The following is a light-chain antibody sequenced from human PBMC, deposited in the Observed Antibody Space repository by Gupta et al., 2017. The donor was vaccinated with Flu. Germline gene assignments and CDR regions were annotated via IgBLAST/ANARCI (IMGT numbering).Light chain of an antibody. V-gene: IGKV1-39*01. J-gene: IGKJ2*01. CDR3: QQINSPPLT. Sequence: PSSLSASVGDRVTITCRASQGINYYLTWYQQKPGKDPQLLIYAATSLQSGVPLRFSGSGSGTDFTLTISSLQPEEVATYYCQQINSPPLTFGQGTKVEIK. CDR1: QGINYY. CDR2: AAT.